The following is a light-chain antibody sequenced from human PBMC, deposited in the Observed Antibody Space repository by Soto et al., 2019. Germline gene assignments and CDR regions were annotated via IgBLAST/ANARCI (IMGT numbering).Light chain of an antibody. J-gene: IGLJ2*01. CDR2: VVT. CDR1: SSDVGGYNY. V-gene: IGLV2-14*01. CDR3: SSSTSSSTLVL. Sequence: ALTQPASVSGSLGQSITLSCTGTSSDVGGYNYVSWYQQHPGRAPKLIIYVVTNRPAGVSNRFSGSKSGNTASLTISGLQAEDEADYYCSSSTSSSTLVLFGGGTKLTVL.